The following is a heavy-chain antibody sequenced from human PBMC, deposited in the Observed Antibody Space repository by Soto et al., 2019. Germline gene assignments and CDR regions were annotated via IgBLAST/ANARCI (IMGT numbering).Heavy chain of an antibody. Sequence: VQLVESGGGLVQPGGSLRLSCAASGFTFSSYAISWVRQAPGQGLEWMGGIIPIFGTANYAQKFQGRVTITADESTSTAHMELSSLRSEDTAVYYCARDREGYCGGDCYTFDYWGQGTLVTVSS. CDR3: ARDREGYCGGDCYTFDY. CDR1: GFTFSSYA. CDR2: IIPIFGTA. V-gene: IGHV1-69*01. J-gene: IGHJ4*02. D-gene: IGHD2-21*02.